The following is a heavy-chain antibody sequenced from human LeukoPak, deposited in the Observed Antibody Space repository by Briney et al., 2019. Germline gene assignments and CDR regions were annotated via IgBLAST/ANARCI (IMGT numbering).Heavy chain of an antibody. D-gene: IGHD3-3*01. CDR1: GYTFTNSY. CDR2: INPDGGNT. J-gene: IGHJ4*02. Sequence: ASVKVSCKASGYTFTNSYIHWVRQAPGQVLEWMGLINPDGGNTNYAQNFQGRVTLTRDTSTSTVYMELSSLRSDDTAVYYCAREFRTYFDFWSAYYIFDYWGQGTLVTVSS. CDR3: AREFRTYFDFWSAYYIFDY. V-gene: IGHV1-46*01.